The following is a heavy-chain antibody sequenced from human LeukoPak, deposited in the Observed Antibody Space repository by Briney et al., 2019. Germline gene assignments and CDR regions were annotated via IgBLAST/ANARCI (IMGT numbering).Heavy chain of an antibody. V-gene: IGHV1-69*02. CDR1: GGTFSSYT. J-gene: IGHJ3*02. CDR2: IIPILGIA. CDR3: ARVRCSSTSCLSGAFDI. D-gene: IGHD2-2*01. Sequence: SVKVSCKASGGTFSSYTISWERQAPGQGLEWMGRIIPILGIANYAQKFQGRVTITADKSTSTAYMELSSLRSEDTAVYYCARVRCSSTSCLSGAFDIWGQGAMVTVSS.